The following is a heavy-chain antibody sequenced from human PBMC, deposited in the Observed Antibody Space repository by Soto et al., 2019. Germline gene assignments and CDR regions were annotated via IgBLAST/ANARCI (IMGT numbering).Heavy chain of an antibody. D-gene: IGHD6-19*01. CDR1: GYTFTDYF. CDR3: ARNDIAVAGGPPFDY. CDR2: INPNSGGT. Sequence: ASVRVSCKASGYTFTDYFMHWVRQAPGQGLEWMGWINPNSGGTNYAQKFQGRVTMTRDTSISTAYMELSRLRSDDTAVYYCARNDIAVAGGPPFDYWGQGTLVTVSS. J-gene: IGHJ4*02. V-gene: IGHV1-2*02.